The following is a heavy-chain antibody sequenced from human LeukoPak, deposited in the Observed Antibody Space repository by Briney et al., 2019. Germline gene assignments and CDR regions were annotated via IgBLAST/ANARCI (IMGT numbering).Heavy chain of an antibody. CDR3: ARMSDTSMGFDI. Sequence: SVKVSCKASGDTFTTYTFNWVRQAPGQGPEWMGRIIPIFGTPNYALQYQGRVTIAADRSTSTAYLHLNSLAFDDTAVYYCARMSDTSMGFDIWGQGTMVTVSS. CDR2: IIPIFGTP. D-gene: IGHD5-18*01. J-gene: IGHJ3*02. CDR1: GDTFTTYT. V-gene: IGHV1-69*08.